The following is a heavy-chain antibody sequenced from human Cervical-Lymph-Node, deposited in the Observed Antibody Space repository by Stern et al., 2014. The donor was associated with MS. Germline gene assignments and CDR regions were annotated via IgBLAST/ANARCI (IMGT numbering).Heavy chain of an antibody. CDR3: ARRASYSGDFDY. J-gene: IGHJ4*02. Sequence: HLVQSGPELKKPGASVTVSCKASGYIFTMKGITLVRQAPGQGLEWMGWSSADNGKTNYAEKFQGRVTMTTDTSTSTAYMELRSLRSDDTAVYYCARRASYSGDFDYWGQGTLVTVSS. V-gene: IGHV1-18*01. CDR2: SSADNGKT. D-gene: IGHD2-15*01. CDR1: GYIFTMKG.